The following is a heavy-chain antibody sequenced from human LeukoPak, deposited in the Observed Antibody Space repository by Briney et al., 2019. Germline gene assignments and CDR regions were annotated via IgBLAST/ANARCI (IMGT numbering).Heavy chain of an antibody. Sequence: RASVKVSCKASGYTFTGYYMHWVRQAPGQGLEWMGWINPNSGGTNYAQKFQGRVTMTRDTSISTAYMELSRLRSDDTAVYYCASIPERYGDNYKTPDVWGQGTTVTVSS. D-gene: IGHD4-23*01. J-gene: IGHJ6*02. CDR2: INPNSGGT. CDR3: ASIPERYGDNYKTPDV. V-gene: IGHV1-2*02. CDR1: GYTFTGYY.